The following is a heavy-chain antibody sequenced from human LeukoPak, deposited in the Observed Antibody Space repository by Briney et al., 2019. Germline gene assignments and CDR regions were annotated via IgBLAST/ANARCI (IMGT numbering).Heavy chain of an antibody. CDR3: AKWGDYDVLTGYVSDY. CDR1: GFTFSNYA. V-gene: IGHV3-23*01. Sequence: GASLRLSCAASGFTFSNYAMSWVRLAPGKGLEWVSAITGSGGNTYYADSVKGRFTISRDNSKNTVFLQMNSLRAEDTAVYYCAKWGDYDVLTGYVSDYWGQGTLVTVSS. CDR2: ITGSGGNT. J-gene: IGHJ4*02. D-gene: IGHD3-9*01.